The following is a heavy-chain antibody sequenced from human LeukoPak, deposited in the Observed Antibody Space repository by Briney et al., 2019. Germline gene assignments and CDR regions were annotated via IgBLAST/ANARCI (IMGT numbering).Heavy chain of an antibody. Sequence: ASVTVSCKASGYTFTGYYMHWVRQAPGQGLEWMGWINPNSGGTNYAQKFQGRVTMTRDTSISTAYMELSRLRSDDTAVYYCAREMYYDFWRGSDYWGQGTLVTVSS. CDR1: GYTFTGYY. D-gene: IGHD3-3*01. CDR3: AREMYYDFWRGSDY. CDR2: INPNSGGT. V-gene: IGHV1-2*02. J-gene: IGHJ4*02.